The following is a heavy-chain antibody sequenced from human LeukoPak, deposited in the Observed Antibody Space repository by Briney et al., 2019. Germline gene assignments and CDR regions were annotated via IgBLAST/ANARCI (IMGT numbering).Heavy chain of an antibody. Sequence: ASVKVSCKASGYTFTGYYMHWVRQAPGQGLEWMGWINPNSGGTNYAQKFQGRVTMTRDTSISTAYMELSRLRSDDTAVYYCARDSDYSNYSLDYWGQGPLVTVSS. D-gene: IGHD4-11*01. CDR1: GYTFTGYY. V-gene: IGHV1-2*02. J-gene: IGHJ4*02. CDR3: ARDSDYSNYSLDY. CDR2: INPNSGGT.